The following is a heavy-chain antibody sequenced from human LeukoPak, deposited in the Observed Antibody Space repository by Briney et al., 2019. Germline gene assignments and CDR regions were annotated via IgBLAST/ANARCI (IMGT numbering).Heavy chain of an antibody. CDR3: ARDPRDGYNPVDY. Sequence: GSLRLSCAASGFTFSSYSMNWVRQAPGKGLEWVSSISSSSSYIYYADSVKGRFTISRDNAKNSLYLQMNSPRAEDTAVYYCARDPRDGYNPVDYWGQGTLVTVSS. CDR2: ISSSSSYI. D-gene: IGHD5-24*01. CDR1: GFTFSSYS. V-gene: IGHV3-21*01. J-gene: IGHJ4*02.